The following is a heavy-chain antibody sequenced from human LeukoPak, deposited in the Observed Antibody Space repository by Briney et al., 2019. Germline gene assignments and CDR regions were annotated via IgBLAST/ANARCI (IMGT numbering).Heavy chain of an antibody. V-gene: IGHV3-74*01. J-gene: IGHJ4*02. CDR2: INSDGSST. D-gene: IGHD6-13*01. Sequence: GGSLRLSRAASGFTFSRYYMHWVRQAPGKGLVWVSRINSDGSSTTYADSVKGRFTISRDNAKNTLYLQMNSLKVEDTAVYYCTRVFVGDEYSSSGYWGQGTLVTVSS. CDR1: GFTFSRYY. CDR3: TRVFVGDEYSSSGY.